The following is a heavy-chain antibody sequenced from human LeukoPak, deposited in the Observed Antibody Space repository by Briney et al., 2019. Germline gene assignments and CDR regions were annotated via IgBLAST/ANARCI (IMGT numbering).Heavy chain of an antibody. Sequence: ASVKVYCKASGYTFTSYGISWVRQAPGQGLEWMGWISAYNGNTNYAQKLQGRVTMTTDTSTSTAYMELRSLRSDDTAVYYCARVTPNIVVVPAAILEDYYYYYGMDVWGQGTTITVSS. CDR1: GYTFTSYG. J-gene: IGHJ6*02. CDR2: ISAYNGNT. CDR3: ARVTPNIVVVPAAILEDYYYYYGMDV. V-gene: IGHV1-18*01. D-gene: IGHD2-2*01.